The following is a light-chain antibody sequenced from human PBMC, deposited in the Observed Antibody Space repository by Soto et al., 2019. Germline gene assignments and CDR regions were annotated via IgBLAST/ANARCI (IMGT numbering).Light chain of an antibody. CDR3: QQRSNWPSLT. Sequence: EIVLTQSPGTLSLSPGDRATLSCRASQSIGSSYLVWFQQKPGQAPRLLIYDASNRATGIPARFSGSGSGTDFTLTISSLEPEDFAVYYCQQRSNWPSLTFGGGTKVDIK. CDR1: QSIGSSY. J-gene: IGKJ4*01. CDR2: DAS. V-gene: IGKV3-11*01.